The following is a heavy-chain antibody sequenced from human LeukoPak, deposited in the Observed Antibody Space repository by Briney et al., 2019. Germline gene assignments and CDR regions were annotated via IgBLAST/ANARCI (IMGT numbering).Heavy chain of an antibody. V-gene: IGHV3-23*01. CDR1: GFSFSNYA. J-gene: IGHJ4*02. CDR3: AKSSYYDASGYYREYYFDC. Sequence: GGSLRLSCVPSGFSFSNYAMSWVRQAPGKGLEWVSRISGSGGSTHYADSVKGRFTISRDKTKNTLYLQMNSLRAEDTAVYYCAKSSYYDASGYYREYYFDCWGQGTLVTVSS. CDR2: ISGSGGST. D-gene: IGHD3-22*01.